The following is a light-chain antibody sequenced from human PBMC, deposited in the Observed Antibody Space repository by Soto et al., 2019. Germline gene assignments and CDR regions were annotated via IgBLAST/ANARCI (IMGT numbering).Light chain of an antibody. Sequence: EIVLTQSPGTLSLSPGERATLSCRASQSVRSNYLAWYQKKPDQAPRLLISGASTRATGIPARFSGSGSGTDFTLTISSLEPDDFAVYYCQQRSNWPPITFGQGTRLEIK. CDR3: QQRSNWPPIT. CDR2: GAS. V-gene: IGKV3D-20*02. J-gene: IGKJ5*01. CDR1: QSVRSNY.